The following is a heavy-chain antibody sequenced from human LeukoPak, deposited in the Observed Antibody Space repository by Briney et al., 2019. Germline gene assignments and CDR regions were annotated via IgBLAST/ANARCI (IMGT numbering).Heavy chain of an antibody. CDR2: ISSSSSYT. J-gene: IGHJ4*02. V-gene: IGHV3-21*01. CDR1: GFTFSSYS. D-gene: IGHD1-26*01. Sequence: GGSLRLSCAASGFTFSSYSMNWVRQAPGKGLEWVSSISSSSSYTYYADSVKGRFTISRDNAKNSLYLQMNSLRAEDTAVYYCARRPLVGATAFDYWGQGTLVTVSS. CDR3: ARRPLVGATAFDY.